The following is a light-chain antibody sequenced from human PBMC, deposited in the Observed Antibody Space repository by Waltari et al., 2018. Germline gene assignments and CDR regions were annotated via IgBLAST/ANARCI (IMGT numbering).Light chain of an antibody. V-gene: IGLV2-14*03. CDR2: DVS. Sequence: QSALTQPASVSGSPGQSITISCTGTSSDVGGYHYGSWYQQHPGKAPKLMIYDVSTRPSGVSNRFSGSKSGNTASLTISGLQAEDEADYYCSSYTSSSTLGFGTGTKVTVL. CDR1: SSDVGGYHY. J-gene: IGLJ1*01. CDR3: SSYTSSSTLG.